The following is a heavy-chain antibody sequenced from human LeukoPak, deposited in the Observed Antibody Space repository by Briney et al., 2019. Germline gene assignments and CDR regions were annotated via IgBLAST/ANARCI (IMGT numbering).Heavy chain of an antibody. Sequence: GGSLRLSCAASGFTFSGSAMHWVRQASGKGLEWVGRIRSKANSYATAYAASVKGRFTISRDDSKNTAYLQMNSLKTEDTAVYYCTSLTIAVAGTGDDAFDIWGQGTMVTVSS. V-gene: IGHV3-73*01. CDR3: TSLTIAVAGTGDDAFDI. CDR1: GFTFSGSA. CDR2: IRSKANSYAT. D-gene: IGHD6-19*01. J-gene: IGHJ3*02.